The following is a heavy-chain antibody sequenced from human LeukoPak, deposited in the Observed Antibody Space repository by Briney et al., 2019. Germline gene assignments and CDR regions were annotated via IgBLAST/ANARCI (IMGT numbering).Heavy chain of an antibody. CDR1: GGSISSSTHY. CDR3: ARSYCSSSCYAVGAFDI. CDR2: IHYSGST. Sequence: PSETLSITCTVSGGSISSSTHYWGWIRQPPGKGLEWMGSIHYSGSTYYNPSLKSRVTISVDMSKNQFSLRLSSVTAADTAVYYCARSYCSSSCYAVGAFDIWGQGTVVTVPS. V-gene: IGHV4-39*01. D-gene: IGHD2-2*01. J-gene: IGHJ3*02.